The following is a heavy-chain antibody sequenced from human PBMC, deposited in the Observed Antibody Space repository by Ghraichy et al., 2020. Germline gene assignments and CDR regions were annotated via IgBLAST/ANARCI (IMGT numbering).Heavy chain of an antibody. D-gene: IGHD3-10*01. V-gene: IGHV4-39*01. J-gene: IGHJ4*02. Sequence: SETLSLTCTVSGGSISSSSYYWGWIRQPPGKGLEWIGSIYYSGSTYYNPSLKSRVTISVDTSKNQFSLKLSSVTAADTAVYYCATQRRVRGVIQNDYWGQGTLVTVSS. CDR2: IYYSGST. CDR3: ATQRRVRGVIQNDY. CDR1: GGSISSSSYY.